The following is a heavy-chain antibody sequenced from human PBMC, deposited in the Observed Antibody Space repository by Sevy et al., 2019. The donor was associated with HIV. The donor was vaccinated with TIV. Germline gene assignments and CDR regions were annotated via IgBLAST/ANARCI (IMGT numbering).Heavy chain of an antibody. V-gene: IGHV3-33*01. CDR1: GFTFSSSG. J-gene: IGHJ6*02. CDR3: ARSCDSSGYYNYYYYYGMDV. CDR2: IWYDGSNK. Sequence: GGSLRLSCAASGFTFSSSGMHWVRQAPGKGREWGAVIWYDGSNKYYADSVKGRFTISRDKSKNTLYLQMNSLRAEDTAVYYCARSCDSSGYYNYYYYYGMDVWGQGTTVTVSS. D-gene: IGHD3-22*01.